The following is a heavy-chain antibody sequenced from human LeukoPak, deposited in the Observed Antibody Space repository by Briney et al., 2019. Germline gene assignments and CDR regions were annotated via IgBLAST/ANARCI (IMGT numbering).Heavy chain of an antibody. J-gene: IGHJ4*02. CDR2: IDKDGSEK. CDR3: ARRKRALES. CDR1: GFTFSKYW. V-gene: IGHV3-7*01. Sequence: PGGSLRLSCAVSGFTFSKYWMRWVRQAPGKGLEWVASIDKDGSEKRYVDSVKGRFTISRDNAQNSVYLRMTSLGVEDTAVYYCARRKRALESWGQGTLVTVSS.